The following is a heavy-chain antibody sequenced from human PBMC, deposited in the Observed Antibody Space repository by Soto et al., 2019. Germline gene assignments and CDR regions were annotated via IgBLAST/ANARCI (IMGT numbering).Heavy chain of an antibody. D-gene: IGHD6-19*01. CDR3: SRFIMVGGWFDPNYYHGMDV. CDR2: ISGYNGNT. CDR1: GYTFSNYG. J-gene: IGHJ6*02. Sequence: QVKLVQSGAEVKKPGASVTVSCKTSGYTFSNYGINWVRQAPGQGLEWMGWISGYNGNTNYAQTVQGRGTMTTDKSSGTVYMGLRSLKSDDAAIYYCSRFIMVGGWFDPNYYHGMDVWGQGTTVTVSS. V-gene: IGHV1-18*01.